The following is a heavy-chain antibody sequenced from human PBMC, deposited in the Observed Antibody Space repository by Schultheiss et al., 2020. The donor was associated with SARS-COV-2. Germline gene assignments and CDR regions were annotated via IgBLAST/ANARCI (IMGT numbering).Heavy chain of an antibody. V-gene: IGHV3-74*01. D-gene: IGHD6-13*01. Sequence: GGSLRLSCAASGFTFSSYSMNWVRQAPGKGLEWVSRINSDGSSTSYADSVKGRFTVSRDNAGNTLYLQMNNLRVEDTAMYYCARARAEQHLPFSWGPIPHPTTWFDPWGQGTLVTVSS. CDR3: ARARAEQHLPFSWGPIPHPTTWFDP. CDR2: INSDGSST. J-gene: IGHJ5*02. CDR1: GFTFSSYS.